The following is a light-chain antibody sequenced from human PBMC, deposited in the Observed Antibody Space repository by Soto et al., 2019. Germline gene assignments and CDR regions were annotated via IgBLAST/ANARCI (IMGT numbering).Light chain of an antibody. V-gene: IGLV1-47*01. Sequence: QSVLTQPPSASATPGQGVTISCSGSSVNIGSNYVYWYQQLPGTAPKLLIYRNGQRPSGVPDRFSGSKSGTSASLAISGLGSEDEADYYCAVWDDSLDGVVFGGGTKLTVL. J-gene: IGLJ3*02. CDR3: AVWDDSLDGVV. CDR2: RNG. CDR1: SVNIGSNY.